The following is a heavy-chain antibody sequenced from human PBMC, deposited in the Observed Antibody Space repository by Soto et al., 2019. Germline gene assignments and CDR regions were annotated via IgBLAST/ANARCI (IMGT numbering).Heavy chain of an antibody. Sequence: GGSLRLSCAASGFTFSTYTMSWVRQAPGKGLEWVSSISSSSSYIYYADSVKGRFTISRDNAKNSLFLQMNSLRAEDTAVYYCAREESGYYPFDYWGQGTLVTVSS. V-gene: IGHV3-21*01. J-gene: IGHJ4*02. CDR3: AREESGYYPFDY. D-gene: IGHD3-22*01. CDR1: GFTFSTYT. CDR2: ISSSSSYI.